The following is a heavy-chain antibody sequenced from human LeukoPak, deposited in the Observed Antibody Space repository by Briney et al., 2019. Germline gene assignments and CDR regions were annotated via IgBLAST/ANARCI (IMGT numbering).Heavy chain of an antibody. CDR3: AKDPKSGSYVSYFDY. V-gene: IGHV3-48*03. CDR2: ISNIGDII. D-gene: IGHD1-26*01. Sequence: QPGGSLRLSCAASGFTFSNYEMNWVRQAPGKGLEWISHISNIGDIIHYADSVEGRFTISRDNAKNSLYLQMNSLTAEDTAVYYCAKDPKSGSYVSYFDYWGQGTLVTVSS. CDR1: GFTFSNYE. J-gene: IGHJ4*02.